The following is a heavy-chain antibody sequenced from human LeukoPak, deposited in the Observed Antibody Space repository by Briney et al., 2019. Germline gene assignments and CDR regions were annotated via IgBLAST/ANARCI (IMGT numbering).Heavy chain of an antibody. V-gene: IGHV3-7*01. CDR3: AKGEAAAGGY. D-gene: IGHD6-13*01. J-gene: IGHJ4*02. Sequence: GGSLRLSCAASGLTFSRYWMSWVRQAPGKGLEWVANIKHDGSVKYYVDSVKGRFTISRDNAKNSLYLQMNSLRAEDTAVYYCAKGEAAAGGYWGQGTLVTVSS. CDR1: GLTFSRYW. CDR2: IKHDGSVK.